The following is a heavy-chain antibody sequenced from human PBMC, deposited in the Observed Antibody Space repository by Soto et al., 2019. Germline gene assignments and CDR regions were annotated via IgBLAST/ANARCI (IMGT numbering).Heavy chain of an antibody. Sequence: EVQLLESGGGLVQPGGSLRLSCAASGFTFSSYAMSWVRQAPGKGLEWVSAISGSGGSTYYADSVKGRFTISRDNAKNSLYLQMNSLRAEDTAVYYCARATWRFGEDSAYFDYWGQGTLVTVSS. CDR3: ARATWRFGEDSAYFDY. CDR1: GFTFSSYA. J-gene: IGHJ4*02. V-gene: IGHV3-23*01. CDR2: ISGSGGST. D-gene: IGHD3-16*01.